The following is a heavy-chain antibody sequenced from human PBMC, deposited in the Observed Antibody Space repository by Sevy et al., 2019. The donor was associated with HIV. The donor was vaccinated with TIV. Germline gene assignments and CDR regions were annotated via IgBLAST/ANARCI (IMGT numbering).Heavy chain of an antibody. J-gene: IGHJ4*02. CDR2: ISGNGGNT. CDR1: GFTFTNSA. Sequence: GGSLRLSRAASGFTFTNSAMNWVRQAPGKGLEWVSAISGNGGNTYYADSVKGRFTISRDNSKNTLYLQMNSLRADDTAVYYCAKDLSSVTTKGCSYWGQGTLVTVSS. CDR3: AKDLSSVTTKGCSY. V-gene: IGHV3-23*01. D-gene: IGHD4-17*01.